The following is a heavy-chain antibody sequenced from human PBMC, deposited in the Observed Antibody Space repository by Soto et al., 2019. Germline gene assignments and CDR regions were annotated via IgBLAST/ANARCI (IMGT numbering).Heavy chain of an antibody. V-gene: IGHV1-69*01. D-gene: IGHD3-16*01. CDR3: ARDMAWQRGFGWGSYGMDV. CDR2: IIPIFGTA. CDR1: GGTFSSYA. J-gene: IGHJ6*02. Sequence: QVQLVQSGAEVKKPGSSVKVSCKASGGTFSSYAISWVRQAPGQGLEWMGGIIPIFGTANYAQKFQGRVTITADESTSTAYMELSSLRSEDTAVYYCARDMAWQRGFGWGSYGMDVWGQGTTVTVSS.